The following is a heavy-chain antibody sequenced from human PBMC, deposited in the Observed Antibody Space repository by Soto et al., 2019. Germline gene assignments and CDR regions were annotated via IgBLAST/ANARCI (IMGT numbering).Heavy chain of an antibody. Sequence: GASQKISCKRSGYSFSTYSIGWVRQMPGKGLDWMGNIHSGDSNARYSPSFQGQVTISVDRSISTAYLQWSSLKASDTALYCCATWRSSHWFDSWGQGTLATVSS. J-gene: IGHJ5*01. D-gene: IGHD2-2*01. V-gene: IGHV5-51*01. CDR3: ATWRSSHWFDS. CDR2: IHSGDSNA. CDR1: GYSFSTYS.